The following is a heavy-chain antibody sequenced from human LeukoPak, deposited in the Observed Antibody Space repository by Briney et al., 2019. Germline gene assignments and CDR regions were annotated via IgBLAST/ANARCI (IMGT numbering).Heavy chain of an antibody. D-gene: IGHD6-6*01. CDR2: IIPILGIA. Sequence: SVKVSCTASGGTFSSYTISWVRQAPGQGLEWMGRIIPILGIANYAQKFEGRGTITADKSTSTAYMELSSMRSEDTAVYYCARDPRPYSSSSDDYWGQGTLVTVSS. J-gene: IGHJ4*02. CDR3: ARDPRPYSSSSDDY. CDR1: GGTFSSYT. V-gene: IGHV1-69*04.